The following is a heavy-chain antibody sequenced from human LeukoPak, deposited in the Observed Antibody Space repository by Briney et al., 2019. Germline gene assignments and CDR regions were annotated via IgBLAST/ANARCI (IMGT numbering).Heavy chain of an antibody. CDR2: IKRDGSEK. J-gene: IGHJ4*02. V-gene: IGHV3-7*01. CDR1: GFTFSNYW. D-gene: IGHD4-17*01. Sequence: GGSLRLSCAASGFTFSNYWMNWVRQAPGKGLEWVANIKRDGSEKYYVDSVKGRFTISRDNAKNSLYLQMNSLRAEDTAVYYCARDLYGDYTDYDCWGQGTLVTVSS. CDR3: ARDLYGDYTDYDC.